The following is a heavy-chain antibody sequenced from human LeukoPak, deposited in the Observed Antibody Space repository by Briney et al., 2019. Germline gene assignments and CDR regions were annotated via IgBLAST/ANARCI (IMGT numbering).Heavy chain of an antibody. CDR2: IAYDGSRA. V-gene: IGHV3-33*01. D-gene: IGHD1-14*01. CDR1: GFTSGGYG. J-gene: IGHJ4*02. CDR3: TRYNNDHFDY. Sequence: GGSLRLSCAGSGFTSGGYGMHWFRQTPGKGLEWVADIAYDGSRAFYADSVKGRFTISRDNSKNTMSVQMDDLRAEDTAVYYCTRYNNDHFDYWGQGTLVTVSS.